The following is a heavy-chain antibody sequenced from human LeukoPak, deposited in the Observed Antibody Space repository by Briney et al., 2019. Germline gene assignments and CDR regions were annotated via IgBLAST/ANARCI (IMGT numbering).Heavy chain of an antibody. CDR3: ARRGPIAAAGYYFDY. J-gene: IGHJ4*02. Sequence: GESLKISCKGSGYSFTTYWIGWVRQMPGKGLEWMGIIYPGDSDTRYSPSLQGQVTISADKSSSTAYLQWSSLKASDTAMYYCARRGPIAAAGYYFDYWGQGTLVTVSS. CDR1: GYSFTTYW. D-gene: IGHD6-13*01. V-gene: IGHV5-51*01. CDR2: IYPGDSDT.